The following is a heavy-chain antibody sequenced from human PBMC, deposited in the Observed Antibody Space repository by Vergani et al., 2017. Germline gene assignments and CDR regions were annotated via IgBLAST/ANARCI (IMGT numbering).Heavy chain of an antibody. J-gene: IGHJ6*03. CDR2: INHSGRT. D-gene: IGHD2-2*01. CDR3: ARHLGVVVPAAMPYYMDV. Sequence: QVQLQQWGAGLLKPSETLSLTCAVYGGSFSGYYWSWIRQPPGKGLEWIGEINHSGRTNYNPSLKSRVTISVDTSKNQFSLKLGSVTAADTAVYYCARHLGVVVPAAMPYYMDVWGKGTTVTVSS. V-gene: IGHV4-34*01. CDR1: GGSFSGYY.